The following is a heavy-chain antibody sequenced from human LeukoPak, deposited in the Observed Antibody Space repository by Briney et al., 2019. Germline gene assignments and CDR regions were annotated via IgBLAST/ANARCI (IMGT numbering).Heavy chain of an antibody. CDR3: AKATREDYDFWSGYGGKRYYIDY. D-gene: IGHD3-3*01. CDR1: GFTFSSYA. Sequence: PGGSLRLSCAASGFTFSSYAMSWVRQAPGKGLEWVSAISGSGGSTYYADSVKGRFTISRDNSKNTLYLQMNSLRAEDTAVYYCAKATREDYDFWSGYGGKRYYIDYWGQGTLVTVSS. J-gene: IGHJ4*02. CDR2: ISGSGGST. V-gene: IGHV3-23*01.